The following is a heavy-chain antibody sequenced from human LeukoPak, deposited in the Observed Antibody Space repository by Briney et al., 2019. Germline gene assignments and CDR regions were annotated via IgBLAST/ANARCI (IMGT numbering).Heavy chain of an antibody. V-gene: IGHV3-48*03. CDR3: AREEGAVAGTETGFDY. J-gene: IGHJ4*02. Sequence: GGSLRLSCAASGFTFSSYEMNWVRQAPGKGLEWVSYIISSGSTIYYADSVKGRFTISRDNAKNPLYLQMNSLRAEDTAVYYCAREEGAVAGTETGFDYWGQGTLVTVSS. CDR1: GFTFSSYE. D-gene: IGHD6-19*01. CDR2: IISSGSTI.